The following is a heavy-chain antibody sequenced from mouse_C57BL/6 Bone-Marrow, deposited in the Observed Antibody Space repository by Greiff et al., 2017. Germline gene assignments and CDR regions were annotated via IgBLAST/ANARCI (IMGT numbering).Heavy chain of an antibody. V-gene: IGHV5-6*01. J-gene: IGHJ4*01. CDR1: GFTFSSYG. CDR3: ARRDYSYAMDY. D-gene: IGHD1-1*01. CDR2: ISSGGSYN. Sequence: EVHLVESGGDLVKPGGSLKLSCAASGFTFSSYGMSWVRQTPDKRLEWVATISSGGSYNSYPDSVKGRFTISRDNAKNTLYLQVNSLMSEHTAMYYCARRDYSYAMDYWGQGTSVTVSS.